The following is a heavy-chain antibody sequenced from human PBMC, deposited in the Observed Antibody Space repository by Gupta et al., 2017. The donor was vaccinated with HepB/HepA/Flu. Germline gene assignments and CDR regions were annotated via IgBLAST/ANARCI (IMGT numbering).Heavy chain of an antibody. CDR1: GYTFTSYV. Sequence: SCRASGYTFTSYVMHLVRQAPGQGLEWMGWINAGNGNTKYSQKFQDRVTIIRDTSASTAYMDLSSLTSEDTAVDYCARDGCTGGSCYRYGLDVWGQGTTVTVSS. D-gene: IGHD2-15*01. V-gene: IGHV1-3*01. J-gene: IGHJ6*02. CDR2: INAGNGNT. CDR3: ARDGCTGGSCYRYGLDV.